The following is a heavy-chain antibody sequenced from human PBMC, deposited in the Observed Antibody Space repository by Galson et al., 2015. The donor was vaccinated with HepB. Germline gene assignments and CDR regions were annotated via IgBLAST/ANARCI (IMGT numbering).Heavy chain of an antibody. CDR3: ARDPEIGYCSGTTCSYFDY. V-gene: IGHV3-33*08. Sequence: SLRLSCAASGFTFSKFAIHWVRQAPGKGLEWVAVIWYDGVNKYLADSVKGRFTISRDNSKSTVDLQMNSLRGEDTAVYYCARDPEIGYCSGTTCSYFDYWGQGTLVTVSA. D-gene: IGHD2-2*01. CDR2: IWYDGVNK. J-gene: IGHJ4*02. CDR1: GFTFSKFA.